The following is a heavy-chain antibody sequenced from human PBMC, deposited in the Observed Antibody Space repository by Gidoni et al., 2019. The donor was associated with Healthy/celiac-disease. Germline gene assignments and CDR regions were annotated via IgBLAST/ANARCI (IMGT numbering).Heavy chain of an antibody. CDR2: IYYSGST. CDR3: ARGRTTALSD. V-gene: IGHV4-59*08. J-gene: IGHJ4*02. Sequence: QVQLQESGPGLVKPSETLSLTCTVPGGSISSYYWSWIRQPPGKGLEWIGYIYYSGSTNYNPSLKSRVTISVDTSKNQFSLKLSSVTAADTAVYYCARGRTTALSDWGQGTLVTVSS. CDR1: GGSISSYY. D-gene: IGHD4-17*01.